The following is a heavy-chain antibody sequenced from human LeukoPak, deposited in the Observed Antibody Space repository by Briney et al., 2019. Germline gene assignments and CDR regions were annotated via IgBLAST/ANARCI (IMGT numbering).Heavy chain of an antibody. Sequence: PGGSLTLSCAASGCTFSSYDWHWVRQAAGKGLEWVSTICTAGGTYYQASVKGRFTISIENAKNSLYLQMNSVRAADTAVYYCARDGNGADLDYWGQGTLVTVSS. CDR2: ICTAGGT. D-gene: IGHD4-23*01. CDR3: ARDGNGADLDY. V-gene: IGHV3-13*01. J-gene: IGHJ4*02. CDR1: GCTFSSYD.